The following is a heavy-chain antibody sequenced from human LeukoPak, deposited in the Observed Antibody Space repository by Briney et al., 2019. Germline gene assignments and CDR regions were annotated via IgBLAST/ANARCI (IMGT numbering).Heavy chain of an antibody. CDR3: TTDRRVGAQGGFDY. Sequence: GGSLRLSCAASGFTFSNAWMSWVRQAPGKGLEWVGRIKSKTDGGTSDYAAPVKGRFTISRDDSKNTLYLQMNSLKTEDTAVYYCTTDRRVGAQGGFDYWGQGTLVTVSS. CDR2: IKSKTDGGTS. J-gene: IGHJ4*02. V-gene: IGHV3-15*01. D-gene: IGHD1-26*01. CDR1: GFTFSNAW.